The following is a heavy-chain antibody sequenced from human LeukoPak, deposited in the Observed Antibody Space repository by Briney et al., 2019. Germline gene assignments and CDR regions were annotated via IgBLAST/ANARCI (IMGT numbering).Heavy chain of an antibody. Sequence: SETLTLTCAVSGYSISSGHYWGWIRQPPGKGLEWIGSIYHSGSTYYNPSLKSRVTISVDTSKNQFSLKLSSVTAADTAVYYCARQPDARPGYFQHWGQGTLVTVSS. D-gene: IGHD1-14*01. V-gene: IGHV4-38-2*01. J-gene: IGHJ1*01. CDR2: IYHSGST. CDR1: GYSISSGHY. CDR3: ARQPDARPGYFQH.